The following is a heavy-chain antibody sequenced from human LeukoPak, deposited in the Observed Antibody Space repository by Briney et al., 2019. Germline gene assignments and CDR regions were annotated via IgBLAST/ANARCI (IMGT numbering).Heavy chain of an antibody. CDR1: GYSFTSCW. CDR2: IYPGDSDT. D-gene: IGHD5-18*01. J-gene: IGHJ5*02. CDR3: ARLGNVDTAMVDWFDP. V-gene: IGHV5-51*01. Sequence: GESLKISCKGSGYSFTSCWIGWVRQMPGKGLEWMGIIYPGDSDTRYSPSFQGQVTISADKSISTAYLQWSSLKASDTAMYYCARLGNVDTAMVDWFDPWGQGTLVTVSS.